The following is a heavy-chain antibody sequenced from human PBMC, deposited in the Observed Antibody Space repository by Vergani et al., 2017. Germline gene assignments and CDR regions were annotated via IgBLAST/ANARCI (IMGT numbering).Heavy chain of an antibody. CDR2: IYTSGST. Sequence: QVQLQESGPGLVKPSQTLSLTCTVSGGSISSGSYYWSWIRQPAGKGLEWIGRIYTSGSTNYNPSLKSRVTISVDTSKNQFSLKLSSVTAADTAVYYCARGVDIVATTHFDYWGQGTLVTVSS. CDR1: GGSISSGSYY. CDR3: ARGVDIVATTHFDY. J-gene: IGHJ4*02. V-gene: IGHV4-61*02. D-gene: IGHD5-12*01.